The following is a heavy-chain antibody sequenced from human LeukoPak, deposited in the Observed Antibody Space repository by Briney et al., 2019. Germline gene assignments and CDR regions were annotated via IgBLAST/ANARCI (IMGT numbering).Heavy chain of an antibody. Sequence: PGGSLRLSCAASGFTFRAYWMSWVRQAPGKGLEWVANIKQDGSEKYYVDSVKGRFTISRDNSKNTLFLQMNSLRAEDTAVYYCAKDARRSSGWWFFDHWGQGTLVTVSS. J-gene: IGHJ4*02. D-gene: IGHD6-19*01. CDR3: AKDARRSSGWWFFDH. V-gene: IGHV3-7*05. CDR2: IKQDGSEK. CDR1: GFTFRAYW.